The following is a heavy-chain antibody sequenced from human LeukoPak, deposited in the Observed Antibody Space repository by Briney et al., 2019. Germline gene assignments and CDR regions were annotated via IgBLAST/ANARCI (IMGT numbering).Heavy chain of an antibody. J-gene: IGHJ5*02. D-gene: IGHD5-18*01. CDR1: GGSISSSNW. CDR3: ARDPKHGGYSFGIWFDP. V-gene: IGHV4-4*02. Sequence: SGTLSLTCAVSGGSISSSNWWSWVRQPPGKGLEWIGEIYHSGSTNYNPSLKSRVTISVDTSKNQFSLKLSSVTAADTAVYYCARDPKHGGYSFGIWFDPWGQGTLVTVSS. CDR2: IYHSGST.